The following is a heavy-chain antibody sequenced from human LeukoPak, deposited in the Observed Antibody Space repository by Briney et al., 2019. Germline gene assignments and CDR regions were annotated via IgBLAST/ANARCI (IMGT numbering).Heavy chain of an antibody. D-gene: IGHD2-15*01. J-gene: IGHJ5*02. V-gene: IGHV3-74*01. Sequence: PGGSLRLSCAASGFTFSNYGMHWVRQVPGKRPVWVSRINDDGSDTIYADSVRGRFTISRDDAKNTVYLQMNNLRAEDTAVYYCVRGGPSTWSWGQGTLVTVSS. CDR2: INDDGSDT. CDR1: GFTFSNYG. CDR3: VRGGPSTWS.